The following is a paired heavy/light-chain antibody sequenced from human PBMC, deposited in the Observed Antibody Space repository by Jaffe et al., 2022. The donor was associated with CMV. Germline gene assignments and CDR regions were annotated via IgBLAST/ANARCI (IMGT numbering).Light chain of an antibody. CDR1: QGISSY. CDR3: QQLNSYPPT. V-gene: IGKV1-9*01. J-gene: IGKJ4*01. CDR2: AAS. Sequence: IQLTQSPSSLSASVGDRVTITCRASQGISSYLAWYQQKPGKAPKLLIYAASTLQSGVPSRFSGSGSGTDFTLTISSLQPEDFATYYCQQLNSYPPTFGGGTKVEIK.
Heavy chain of an antibody. CDR3: ARPGSKQLVPRPTWNDAFDI. V-gene: IGHV3-48*03. D-gene: IGHD6-13*01. J-gene: IGHJ3*02. CDR2: ISSSGSTI. CDR1: GFTFSSYE. Sequence: EVQLVESGGGLVQPGGSLRLSCAASGFTFSSYEMNWVRQAPGKGLEWVSYISSSGSTIYYADSVKGRFTISRDNAKNSLYLQMNSLRAEDTAVYYCARPGSKQLVPRPTWNDAFDIWGQGTMVTVSS.